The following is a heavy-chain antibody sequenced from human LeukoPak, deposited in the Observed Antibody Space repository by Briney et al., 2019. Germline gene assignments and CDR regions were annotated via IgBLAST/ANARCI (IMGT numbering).Heavy chain of an antibody. V-gene: IGHV4-31*03. J-gene: IGHJ4*02. CDR3: ARDTPEDVAGYSHFDY. Sequence: SETLSLTCTVSGGSISSGGYYWSWIRQHPGKGLEWIGYIYYSGSTYYNPSLKSRVTISVDTSKNQFSLILSSVTAADTAVYYCARDTPEDVAGYSHFDYWGQGTLVTVSS. CDR2: IYYSGST. D-gene: IGHD5-24*01. CDR1: GGSISSGGYY.